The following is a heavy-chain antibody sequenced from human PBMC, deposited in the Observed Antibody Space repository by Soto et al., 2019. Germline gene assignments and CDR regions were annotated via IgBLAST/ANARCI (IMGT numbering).Heavy chain of an antibody. J-gene: IGHJ3*02. Sequence: GESLKISCAASGFTFSSNYMSWVRQAPGKGLEWVSVIYSGGSTYYADSVKGRFTISRDNSKNTLYLQMNSLRAEDTAVYYCARDCSGGSCYDAFDIWGQGTMVTVSS. CDR1: GFTFSSNY. CDR3: ARDCSGGSCYDAFDI. D-gene: IGHD2-15*01. CDR2: IYSGGST. V-gene: IGHV3-53*01.